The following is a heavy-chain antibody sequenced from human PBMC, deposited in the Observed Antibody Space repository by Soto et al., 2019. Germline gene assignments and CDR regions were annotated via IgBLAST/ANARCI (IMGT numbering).Heavy chain of an antibody. V-gene: IGHV1-18*04. D-gene: IGHD6-19*01. CDR3: ARLSGHSTGWYDY. J-gene: IGHJ4*02. CDR1: GYSFSSNG. CDR2: ISTFNGNA. Sequence: GASVKVSCKTSGYSFSSNGVSWVRQAPGQGLEWMGWISTFNGNAHSAQKFQGRVTMTTDTSTNTAYMELRSLTSDDTAVYYCARLSGHSTGWYDYWGQGTLVTVSS.